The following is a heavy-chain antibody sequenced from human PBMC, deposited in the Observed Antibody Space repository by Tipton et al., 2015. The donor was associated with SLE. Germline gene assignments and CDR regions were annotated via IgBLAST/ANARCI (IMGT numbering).Heavy chain of an antibody. D-gene: IGHD3-10*01. CDR3: ARATVRPRITMVRARYYFDY. CDR2: ASHSGDN. V-gene: IGHV4-38-2*01. CDR1: GYSISSGYY. J-gene: IGHJ4*02. Sequence: TLSLTCAVSGYSISSGYYWGWIRQPPGKGLEWIGSASHSGDNYYNASLKSRVTISLDTSKNHLSLKMSSVTAADTAVYYCARATVRPRITMVRARYYFDYWGQGTLVTVSS.